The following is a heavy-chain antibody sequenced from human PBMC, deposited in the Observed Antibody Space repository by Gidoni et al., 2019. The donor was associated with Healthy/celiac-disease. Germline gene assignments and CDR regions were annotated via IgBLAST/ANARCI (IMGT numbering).Heavy chain of an antibody. V-gene: IGHV1-8*01. D-gene: IGHD6-19*01. CDR2: MNPNSGNT. Sequence: QVQLVQSGAEVKKPGASVKVSCKAAGYTFTSYDINLVRQATGQGLEWMGWMNPNSGNTGYAQKFQGRVTMTRNTSISTAYMELSSLRSEDTAVYYCARGRIAVAGTVFDYWGQGTLVTVSS. CDR1: GYTFTSYD. J-gene: IGHJ4*02. CDR3: ARGRIAVAGTVFDY.